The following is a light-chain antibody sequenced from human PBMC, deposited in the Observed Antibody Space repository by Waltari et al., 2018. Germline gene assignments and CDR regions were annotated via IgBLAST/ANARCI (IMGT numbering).Light chain of an antibody. Sequence: DIVMTQYPDSLAVSLGERATINCKSSQSVLYSSNNKKYVAWYQQKPGQPPKLLVYWASTRESGVPDRFSGSGSGTDFSLTISSLQAEDVAVYYCQQFYSLPVTFGGGTNVEIK. CDR1: QSVLYSSNNKKY. CDR3: QQFYSLPVT. V-gene: IGKV4-1*01. J-gene: IGKJ4*01. CDR2: WAS.